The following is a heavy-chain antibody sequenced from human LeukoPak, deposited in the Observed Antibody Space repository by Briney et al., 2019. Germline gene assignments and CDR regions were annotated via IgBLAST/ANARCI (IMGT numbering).Heavy chain of an antibody. J-gene: IGHJ4*02. CDR3: ARITSEWELIDY. Sequence: ASVKVSCKASGYTFTTHDINWVRQATGQGLEWLGWMSPNSGDTGYAQKLQGRVTMTTDTSTSTAYMELRSLRSDDTAVYYCARITSEWELIDYWGQGTLVTVSS. V-gene: IGHV1-8*01. CDR1: GYTFTTHD. CDR2: MSPNSGDT. D-gene: IGHD1-26*01.